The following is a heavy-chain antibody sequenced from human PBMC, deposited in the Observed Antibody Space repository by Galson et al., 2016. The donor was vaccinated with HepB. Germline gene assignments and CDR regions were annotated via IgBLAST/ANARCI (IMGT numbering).Heavy chain of an antibody. CDR2: INYSGST. J-gene: IGHJ2*01. D-gene: IGHD5-24*01. V-gene: IGHV4-31*03. Sequence: TLSLTCTVSGDSISSGDYSWNWIRQHPGKGLEWIGYINYSGSTYYKSSLKSRVTISVDTSKNQFSLKLSSVTAADTAVYYCARSGHKRWLQFPYWYFDLWGRGTLVTVPS. CDR1: GDSISSGDYS. CDR3: ARSGHKRWLQFPYWYFDL.